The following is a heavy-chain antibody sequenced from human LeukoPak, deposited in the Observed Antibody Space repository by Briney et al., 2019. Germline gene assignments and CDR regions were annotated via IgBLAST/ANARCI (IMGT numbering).Heavy chain of an antibody. CDR2: IDPSDSYT. CDR3: ARYYYDGSGYYKYYFDY. J-gene: IGHJ4*02. CDR1: GYSFTSYW. V-gene: IGHV5-10-1*01. D-gene: IGHD3-22*01. Sequence: RTGESLKISCKGSGYSFTSYWISWVRQMPGKGLEWMGRIDPSDSYTNYSPSFQGHVTISADKSISTAYLQWSSLKASDTAMYYCARYYYDGSGYYKYYFDYWGQGTLVTVSS.